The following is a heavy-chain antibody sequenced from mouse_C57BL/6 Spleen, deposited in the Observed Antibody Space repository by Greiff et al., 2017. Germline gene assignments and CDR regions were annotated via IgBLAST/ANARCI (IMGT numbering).Heavy chain of an antibody. CDR2: ISSGSSTI. D-gene: IGHD2-1*01. Sequence: VQLKESGGGLVKPGGSLKLSCAASGFTFSDYGMHWVRQAPEKGLEWVAYISSGSSTIYYADTVKGRFTISRDNAKNTLFLQMTSLRSEDTAMYYCARIYYGNYYAMDYWGQGTSVTVSS. V-gene: IGHV5-17*01. CDR1: GFTFSDYG. J-gene: IGHJ4*01. CDR3: ARIYYGNYYAMDY.